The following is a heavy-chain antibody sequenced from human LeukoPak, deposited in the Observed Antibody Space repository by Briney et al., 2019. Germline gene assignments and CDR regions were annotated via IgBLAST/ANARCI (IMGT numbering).Heavy chain of an antibody. CDR2: IIPILGIA. CDR3: ARDRGSVGASYYYYGMDV. J-gene: IGHJ6*02. CDR1: GGTSSSYA. Sequence: ASVKVSCKASGGTSSSYAISWVRQAPGQGLEWMGRIIPILGIANYAQKFQGRVTITADKSTSTAYMELSSLRSEDTAVYYCARDRGSVGASYYYYGMDVWGQGTTVTVSS. D-gene: IGHD1-26*01. V-gene: IGHV1-69*04.